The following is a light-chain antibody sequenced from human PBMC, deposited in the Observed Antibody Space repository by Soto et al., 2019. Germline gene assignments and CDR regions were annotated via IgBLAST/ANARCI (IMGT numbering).Light chain of an antibody. J-gene: IGLJ1*01. CDR3: TSYAGSDNFYV. Sequence: QSALTQPPSASGSPGQSVTISCTGSNSDVGGYNYVSWLQQYPGKAAKLIIYEVTKRPSGVPDRFSGSKSGNTASLTVSGLQAEDEADYFCTSYAGSDNFYVFGSGTKLTVL. CDR1: NSDVGGYNY. CDR2: EVT. V-gene: IGLV2-8*01.